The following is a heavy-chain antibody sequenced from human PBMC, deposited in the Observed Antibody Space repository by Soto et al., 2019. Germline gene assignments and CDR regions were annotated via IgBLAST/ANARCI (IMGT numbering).Heavy chain of an antibody. V-gene: IGHV5-51*01. J-gene: IGHJ4*02. CDR1: GYSFTSYW. CDR2: IYPGDSDT. D-gene: IGHD2-15*01. CDR3: ARITELYYFDY. Sequence: GESLKISCKVSGYSFTSYWIGWLRQMPGKGLEWMGIIYPGDSDTRYSPSFQGQVTISADKSISTAYLQWSSLKASDTAMYYCARITELYYFDYWGQETLVNVSS.